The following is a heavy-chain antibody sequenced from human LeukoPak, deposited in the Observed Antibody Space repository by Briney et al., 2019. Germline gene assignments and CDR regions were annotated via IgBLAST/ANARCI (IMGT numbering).Heavy chain of an antibody. CDR1: GGSISSYY. Sequence: SETLSLTCTVSGGSISSYYWSWIRQPPGKGLEWIGYIYYSGSTNYNPSLKSRVTISVDTSKNQFSPKLSSVTAADTAVYYCARSPRTPDFDYWGQGTLVTVSS. CDR3: ARSPRTPDFDY. V-gene: IGHV4-59*01. D-gene: IGHD4-23*01. J-gene: IGHJ4*02. CDR2: IYYSGST.